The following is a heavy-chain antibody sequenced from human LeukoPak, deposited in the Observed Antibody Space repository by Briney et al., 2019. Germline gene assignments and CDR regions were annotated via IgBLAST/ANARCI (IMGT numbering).Heavy chain of an antibody. CDR2: VSDSGGST. CDR1: GFAFSSFA. J-gene: IGHJ4*02. CDR3: AKRGVVIRVILVGFHKEAYYFDS. Sequence: GGSLRLSCAASGFAFSSFAMSWVRQAPGKGLEWVAGVSDSGGSTKYADSVKGRFTISRDNPKNTLYLQMNSLRAEDTAVYFCAKRGVVIRVILVGFHKEAYYFDSWGQGALVTVSS. D-gene: IGHD3-22*01. V-gene: IGHV3-23*01.